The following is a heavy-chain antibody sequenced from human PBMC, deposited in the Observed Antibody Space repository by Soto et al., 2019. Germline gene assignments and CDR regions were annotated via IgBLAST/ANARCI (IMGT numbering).Heavy chain of an antibody. CDR2: IYWDDDK. CDR3: ARTGQYDLLTFDY. CDR1: GFSLHTNGVG. V-gene: IGHV2-5*02. J-gene: IGHJ4*02. D-gene: IGHD3-3*01. Sequence: QITLKESGPTVVRPTRTLTLTCSFSGFSLHTNGVGVGWVRQPPGKALEWLALIYWDDDKRYNPSLETRLTIIKDTSKDHVVLTLTDIDPVDTATYFCARTGQYDLLTFDYWGQGTQVTVSS.